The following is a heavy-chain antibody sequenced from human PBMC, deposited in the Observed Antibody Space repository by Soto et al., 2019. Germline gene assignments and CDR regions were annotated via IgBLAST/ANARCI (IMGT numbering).Heavy chain of an antibody. J-gene: IGHJ6*02. D-gene: IGHD3-16*01. V-gene: IGHV1-69*12. CDR1: GGTFSSYA. Sequence: QVQLVQSGAEVKKPGSSVKVSCKASGGTFSSYAINWVRQAPGQGLEWMGGIIPIFATADYAQKFQGRVTITADESTSTAYMELSSLRSEDTDVYYCAQCLLGVNYYYGMDVWGQGTKVTVSS. CDR2: IIPIFATA. CDR3: AQCLLGVNYYYGMDV.